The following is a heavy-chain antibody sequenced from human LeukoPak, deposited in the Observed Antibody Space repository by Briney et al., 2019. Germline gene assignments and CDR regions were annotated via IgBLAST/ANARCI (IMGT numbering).Heavy chain of an antibody. CDR3: ARGIDYGGSFADY. CDR2: ISSSSRTI. J-gene: IGHJ4*02. V-gene: IGHV3-48*01. D-gene: IGHD4-23*01. Sequence: PGGSLRLSCAASGFTFRSFSMNWVRQAPGEGLEWVSYISSSSRTIYYADSVKGRFTISRDNAKNSLYLQMNSLRAEDTAVYYCARGIDYGGSFADYWGQGTLVTVSS. CDR1: GFTFRSFS.